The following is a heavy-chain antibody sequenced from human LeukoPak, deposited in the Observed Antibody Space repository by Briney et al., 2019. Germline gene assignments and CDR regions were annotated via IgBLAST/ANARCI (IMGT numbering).Heavy chain of an antibody. Sequence: ASVKVSCKASRYTFTGYYMHWVRQAPGQGLEWMGWINPNSGGTNYAQKFQGRVTMTRDTSISTAYMELSRLRSDDTAVYYCARGRRDCSSTSCYHYMDVWGKGTTVTVSS. J-gene: IGHJ6*03. V-gene: IGHV1-2*02. CDR1: RYTFTGYY. D-gene: IGHD2-2*01. CDR2: INPNSGGT. CDR3: ARGRRDCSSTSCYHYMDV.